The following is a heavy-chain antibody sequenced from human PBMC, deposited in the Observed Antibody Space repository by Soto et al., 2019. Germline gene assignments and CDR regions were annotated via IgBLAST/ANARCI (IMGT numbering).Heavy chain of an antibody. D-gene: IGHD2-2*01. CDR1: GGSISSYY. CDR3: ARDGLVVVPAAMVGRITMIAAGVDY. V-gene: IGHV4-59*12. CDR2: IYYSGST. Sequence: SETLSLTCTVSGGSISSYYWSWIRQPPGKGLEWIGYIYYSGSTNYNPSVKGRFTISRDNAKNTLYLQMNSLRAEDTAVYYCARDGLVVVPAAMVGRITMIAAGVDYWGQGTLVTVSS. J-gene: IGHJ4*02.